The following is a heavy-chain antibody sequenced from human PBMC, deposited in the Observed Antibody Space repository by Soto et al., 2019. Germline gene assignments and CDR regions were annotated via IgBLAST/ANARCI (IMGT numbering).Heavy chain of an antibody. CDR1: GGSISSGGYY. J-gene: IGHJ5*02. CDR3: ARVGHYCSSTSCYYDWFDP. CDR2: IYYSGST. D-gene: IGHD2-2*01. Sequence: SETLSLTCTVSGGSISSGGYYWSWIRQHPGKGLEWIGYIYYSGSTYYKPSLKSRVTISVDTSKNQFSLKLSSVTAEDMAVYYCARVGHYCSSTSCYYDWFDPWGQGTLVTVSS. V-gene: IGHV4-31*03.